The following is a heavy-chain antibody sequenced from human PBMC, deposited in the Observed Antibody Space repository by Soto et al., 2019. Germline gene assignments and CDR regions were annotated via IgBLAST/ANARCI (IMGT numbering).Heavy chain of an antibody. V-gene: IGHV3-23*01. D-gene: IGHD6-13*01. CDR3: AKGGDSSSWKNWFDP. CDR1: GFTFSNYA. J-gene: IGHJ5*02. Sequence: GGSLRLSCAASGFTFSNYAMNWVRQAPGKGLEWVSGISGSGSSIYYADSVKGRFTISRDNSKNTLYLQMNSLRAEDTAVYYCAKGGDSSSWKNWFDPWGQGTLVTVSS. CDR2: ISGSGSSI.